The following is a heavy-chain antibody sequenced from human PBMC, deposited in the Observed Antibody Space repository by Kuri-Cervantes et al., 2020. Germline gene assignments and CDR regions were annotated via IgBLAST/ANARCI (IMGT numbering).Heavy chain of an antibody. CDR3: ARGYPEYSYGLGLYYYYYGMDV. CDR1: GYTFTSYG. J-gene: IGHJ6*02. D-gene: IGHD5-18*01. Sequence: ASVKVSCKASGYTFTSYGISWVRQAPGQGLEWMGWISAYNGNTNYAQKFQGRVTMTRNTSISTAYMELSSLRSEDTAVYYCARGYPEYSYGLGLYYYYYGMDVWGQGTTVTVSS. CDR2: ISAYNGNT. V-gene: IGHV1-18*01.